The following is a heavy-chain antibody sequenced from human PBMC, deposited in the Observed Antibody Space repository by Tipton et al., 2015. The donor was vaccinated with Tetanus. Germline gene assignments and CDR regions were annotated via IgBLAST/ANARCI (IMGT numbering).Heavy chain of an antibody. CDR3: PRRSPTFHIPSPGNTPETSPD. CDR2: VNPSTGGA. V-gene: IGHV1-2*02. CDR1: GYSFIGYY. J-gene: IGHJ4*01. Sequence: PLFQFGAAVPKPGATVQVSCPASGYSFIGYYIHWVRQAPGQGLEWMGWVNPSTGGANYAQKFEGRVTLTRDTSITAPYMDLRELRSYDTAFYYCPRRSPTFHIPSPGNTPETSPDWGPPTLVTPSS. D-gene: IGHD2-21*01.